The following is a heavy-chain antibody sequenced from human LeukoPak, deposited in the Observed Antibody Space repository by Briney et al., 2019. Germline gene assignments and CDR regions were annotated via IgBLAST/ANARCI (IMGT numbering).Heavy chain of an antibody. V-gene: IGHV1-69*04. J-gene: IGHJ4*02. CDR3: VSGYCSSTSCREGYYFDY. CDR1: GGTFSSYA. CDR2: IIPILGIA. D-gene: IGHD2-2*01. Sequence: SVKVSCKASGGTFSSYAISWVRRAPGQGLEWMGRIIPILGIANYAQKFQGRVTITADKSTSTAYMELSSPRSEDTAVYYCVSGYCSSTSCREGYYFDYWGQGTLVTVSS.